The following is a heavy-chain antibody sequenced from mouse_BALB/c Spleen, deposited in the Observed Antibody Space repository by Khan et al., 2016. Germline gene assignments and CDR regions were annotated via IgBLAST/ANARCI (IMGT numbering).Heavy chain of an antibody. D-gene: IGHD4-1*01. CDR1: GFTFTDYY. V-gene: IGHV7-3*02. J-gene: IGHJ3*01. Sequence: EVELVESGGGLVQTGGSLRLSCATSGFTFTDYYMTWVRQPPGKALEWLGFIRNKAGGYTTEYSASVKGRFTISRDNSQSIHYLQMNTLRAEDSATYYCASLTGTIAYWGQGTLVTVSA. CDR2: IRNKAGGYTT. CDR3: ASLTGTIAY.